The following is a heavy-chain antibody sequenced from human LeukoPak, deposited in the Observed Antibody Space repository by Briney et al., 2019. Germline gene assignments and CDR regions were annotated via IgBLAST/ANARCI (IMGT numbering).Heavy chain of an antibody. CDR2: IYYSGST. J-gene: IGHJ4*02. V-gene: IGHV4-59*08. CDR3: ARVAGSGNSGWNYFDY. Sequence: SETLSLTCTVSGGSISSYYWSWIRQPPGKGLEWIGYIYYSGSTNYNPSLKSRVTISVDTSKNQFSLKLSSVTAADTAVYYCARVAGSGNSGWNYFDYWGQGTLVTVSS. D-gene: IGHD6-19*01. CDR1: GGSISSYY.